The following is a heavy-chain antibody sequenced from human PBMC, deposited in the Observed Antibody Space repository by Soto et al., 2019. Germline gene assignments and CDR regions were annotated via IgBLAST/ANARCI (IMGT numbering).Heavy chain of an antibody. J-gene: IGHJ6*02. CDR1: GFAFSSGG. CDR2: ISYDGSNK. CDR3: AKEGFRADSYYYYYGMDV. Sequence: PCGSVRLSCAAAGFAFSSGGMHWVRQAPGKGLEWVAVISYDGSNKYYADSVKGRFTISRDNSKNTLYLQMNSLRAEDTAVYYCAKEGFRADSYYYYYGMDVWGQGTTVNVSS. D-gene: IGHD2-15*01. V-gene: IGHV3-30*18.